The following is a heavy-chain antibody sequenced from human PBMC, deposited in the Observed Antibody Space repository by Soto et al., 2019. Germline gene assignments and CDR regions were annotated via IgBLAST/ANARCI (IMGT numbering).Heavy chain of an antibody. Sequence: QVQLVQSGAEVKKPGSSVKVSCKACGGTFSSYAISWVRQARGQGLEWMGGIIPIFGTANYAQKFQGRVTITADESTSTAYMELSSLRSEDTAVYYCARDGTTGSGNYYYWGQGTLVTVSS. J-gene: IGHJ4*02. V-gene: IGHV1-69*01. CDR3: ARDGTTGSGNYYY. CDR2: IIPIFGTA. D-gene: IGHD3-22*01. CDR1: GGTFSSYA.